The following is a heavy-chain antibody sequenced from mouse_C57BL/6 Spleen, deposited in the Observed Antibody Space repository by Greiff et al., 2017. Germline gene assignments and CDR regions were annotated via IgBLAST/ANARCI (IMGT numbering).Heavy chain of an antibody. J-gene: IGHJ4*01. Sequence: QVQLQQSGAELARPGASVKLSCKASGYTFTSYGISWVKQRTGQGLEWIGEIYPRSGNTSYNEKFKGKATLTADKSSSTAYMALRSLTSEDSAVYFCSRSVIITTVVREAIDYWGQGTSVTVSS. V-gene: IGHV1-81*01. CDR3: SRSVIITTVVREAIDY. CDR2: IYPRSGNT. CDR1: GYTFTSYG. D-gene: IGHD1-1*01.